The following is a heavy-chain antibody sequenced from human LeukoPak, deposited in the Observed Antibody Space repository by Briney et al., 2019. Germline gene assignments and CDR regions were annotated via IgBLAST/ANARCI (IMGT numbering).Heavy chain of an antibody. CDR1: GYTFTAYY. V-gene: IGHV1-2*02. Sequence: ASVKVSCKASGYTFTAYYIHWVRQAPGQGLEWMGWVNPDSGGTNYAQKFQDRVTMTRDTSISTAYMELTRLRSDDTAVYYCEPISGDNWTYYFDYWGQGTLVTVSS. J-gene: IGHJ4*02. CDR3: EPISGDNWTYYFDY. D-gene: IGHD1-20*01. CDR2: VNPDSGGT.